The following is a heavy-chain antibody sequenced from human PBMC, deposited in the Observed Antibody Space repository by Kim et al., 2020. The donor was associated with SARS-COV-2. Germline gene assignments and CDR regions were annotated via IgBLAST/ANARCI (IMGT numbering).Heavy chain of an antibody. CDR3: ATGLVTISGQPYYFDY. J-gene: IGHJ4*02. D-gene: IGHD3-16*01. V-gene: IGHV1-24*01. CDR2: FDPEDGET. Sequence: ASVKVSCKVSGYTLTELSMHWVRQAPGKGLEWMGGFDPEDGETIYAQKFQGRVTMTEDTSTDTAYMELSSLRSEDTAVYYCATGLVTISGQPYYFDYWGQGTLVTVSS. CDR1: GYTLTELS.